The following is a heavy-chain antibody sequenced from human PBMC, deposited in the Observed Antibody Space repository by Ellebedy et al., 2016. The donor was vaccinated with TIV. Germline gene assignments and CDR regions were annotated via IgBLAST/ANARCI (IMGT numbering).Heavy chain of an antibody. CDR1: GFTFSAYA. CDR3: ARGGLVMTTVTTRPVDW. Sequence: GESLKISCAASGFTFSAYAMHWVRQAPGKGLDWLAILSYDGGSKYYADSVKGRFTISRDNSNNTLYLQMNSLRPEDTAVYYSARGGLVMTTVTTRPVDWWGQGTLVTVSS. J-gene: IGHJ4*02. CDR2: LSYDGGSK. D-gene: IGHD4-11*01. V-gene: IGHV3-30-3*01.